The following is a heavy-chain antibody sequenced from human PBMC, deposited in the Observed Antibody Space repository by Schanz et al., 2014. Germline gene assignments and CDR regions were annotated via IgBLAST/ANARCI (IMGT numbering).Heavy chain of an antibody. CDR3: AKQIHCGRLTVTRN. CDR1: GFTFSSYA. Sequence: QVQLVESGGGLVQPGRSLRLSCAAYGFTFSSYAMPWVRQAPGKGLEWVSVISYDGSNKYYADSVKGRFTISRDNSKNTLYLQMNSLRLEDTAVYFCAKQIHCGRLTVTRNWGQGTLVTDSS. D-gene: IGHD2-15*01. V-gene: IGHV3-30-3*01. J-gene: IGHJ4*02. CDR2: ISYDGSNK.